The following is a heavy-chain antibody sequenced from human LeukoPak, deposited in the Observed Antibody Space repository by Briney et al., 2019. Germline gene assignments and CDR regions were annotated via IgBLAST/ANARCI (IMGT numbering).Heavy chain of an antibody. J-gene: IGHJ4*02. CDR3: ASDGGSIVVVPYFDY. V-gene: IGHV1-2*02. D-gene: IGHD3-22*01. Sequence: ASVKVSCKASGYTFTGYYMHWVRQAPGQGLEWMGWINPNSGGTNYAQKFQGRVTMTRDTSISTASMELSRLRPDDTAVYYCASDGGSIVVVPYFDYWGQGTLVTVSS. CDR1: GYTFTGYY. CDR2: INPNSGGT.